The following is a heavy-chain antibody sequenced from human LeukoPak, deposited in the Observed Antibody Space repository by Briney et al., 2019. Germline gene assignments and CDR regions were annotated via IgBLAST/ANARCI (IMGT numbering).Heavy chain of an antibody. CDR3: ATPNYYDSSGYVY. CDR1: GGTFSSYA. V-gene: IGHV1-69*05. D-gene: IGHD3-22*01. J-gene: IGHJ4*02. CDR2: IIPIFGTA. Sequence: ASVKVSCKASGGTFSSYAISWVRQAPGQGLERMGGIIPIFGTANYAQKFQGRVTITTDESTSTAYMELSSLRSEDTAVYYCATPNYYDSSGYVYWGQGTLVTVSS.